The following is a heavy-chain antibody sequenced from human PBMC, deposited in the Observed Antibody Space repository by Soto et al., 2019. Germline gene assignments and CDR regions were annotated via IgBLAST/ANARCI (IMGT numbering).Heavy chain of an antibody. V-gene: IGHV3-30-3*01. Sequence: GGSLRLSCAASGFTFSSYAMHWVRQAPGKGLEWVAVISYDGSNKYYADSVKGRFTISRDNSKNTLYLQMNSLRAEDTAVYYCAREESDCSGPDCETEPRFDYWGQGTLVTVSS. CDR2: ISYDGSNK. CDR3: AREESDCSGPDCETEPRFDY. J-gene: IGHJ4*02. D-gene: IGHD2-15*01. CDR1: GFTFSSYA.